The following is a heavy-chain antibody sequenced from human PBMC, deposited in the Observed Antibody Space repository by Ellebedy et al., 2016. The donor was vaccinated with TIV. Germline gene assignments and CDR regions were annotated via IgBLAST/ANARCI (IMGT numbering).Heavy chain of an antibody. CDR3: ARAGHSAGIAVAGKFGY. Sequence: ASVKVSCRASGYTFTSYYMHWVRQAPGQGLEWMGIINLSGDSTSYAQKFQGRVTMTRDTSISTAYMELSRLRSDDTAVYYCARAGHSAGIAVAGKFGYWGQGTLVTVSS. V-gene: IGHV1-46*01. CDR1: GYTFTSYY. D-gene: IGHD6-19*01. CDR2: INLSGDST. J-gene: IGHJ4*02.